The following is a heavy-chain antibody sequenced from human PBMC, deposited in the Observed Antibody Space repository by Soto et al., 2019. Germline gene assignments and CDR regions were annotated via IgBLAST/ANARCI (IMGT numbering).Heavy chain of an antibody. Sequence: EVQLLESGGGLVQPGGCLRLSCAASGFTFSSYAMSWVRQAPGKGLEWVSAITDSGDNTYYIDSVKGRFTISRDNPKNTLYLQMNSLSAGDTALYYCAEDADGEGWPLGYWGQGTLVTVSS. CDR2: ITDSGDNT. D-gene: IGHD2-15*01. CDR1: GFTFSSYA. J-gene: IGHJ4*02. CDR3: AEDADGEGWPLGY. V-gene: IGHV3-23*01.